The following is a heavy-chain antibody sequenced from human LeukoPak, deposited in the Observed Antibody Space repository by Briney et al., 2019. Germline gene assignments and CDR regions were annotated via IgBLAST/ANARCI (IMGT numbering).Heavy chain of an antibody. V-gene: IGHV3-30*04. Sequence: GGSLRLSCAGSGFTFRSYAMHWVRQAPGKGLEWVAVISNDGSHKYYTDSVKGRFSISKDNSENTLYLQMNSLKTEDTAVYYCARDVSPVSRHFGPDYWGQGTLVTVSS. D-gene: IGHD3-9*01. CDR3: ARDVSPVSRHFGPDY. J-gene: IGHJ4*02. CDR1: GFTFRSYA. CDR2: ISNDGSHK.